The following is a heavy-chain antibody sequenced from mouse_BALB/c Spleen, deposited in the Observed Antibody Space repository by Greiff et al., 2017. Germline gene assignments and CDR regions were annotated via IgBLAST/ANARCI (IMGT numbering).Heavy chain of an antibody. CDR3: ARWRADYPYFDY. J-gene: IGHJ2*01. V-gene: IGHV3-8*02. D-gene: IGHD2-4*01. Sequence: EVHLVESGPSLVKPSQTLSLTCSVTGDSITSGYWNWIRKFPGNKLEYMGYISYSGSTYYNPSLKSRISITRDTSKNQYYLQLNSVTTEDTATYYCARWRADYPYFDYWGQGTTLTVSS. CDR1: GDSITSGY. CDR2: ISYSGST.